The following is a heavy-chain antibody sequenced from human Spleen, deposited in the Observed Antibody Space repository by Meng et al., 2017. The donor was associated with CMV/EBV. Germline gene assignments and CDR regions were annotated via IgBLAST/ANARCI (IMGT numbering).Heavy chain of an antibody. D-gene: IGHD2-2*01. V-gene: IGHV3-9*01. J-gene: IGHJ6*02. CDR3: AKDMESDIVVVTSAHYGMDV. Sequence: GGSLRLSCAASGFIFGDYAMYWVRQVPGKGLEWVSGISRNSDNIDYADSVRGRFTISRDNAKNSLYLQMNSLRAGDTALYYCAKDMESDIVVVTSAHYGMDVWGQGTTVTVSS. CDR2: ISRNSDNI. CDR1: GFIFGDYA.